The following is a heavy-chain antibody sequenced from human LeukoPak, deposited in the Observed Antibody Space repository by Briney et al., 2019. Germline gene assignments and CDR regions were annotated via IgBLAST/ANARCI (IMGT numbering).Heavy chain of an antibody. V-gene: IGHV4-39*01. J-gene: IGHJ4*02. Sequence: SETLSLPCTVSGGSISSSSYYWGWIRQPPGKGLELIVSIYSSGSTNYDPSLKDRVTISVGTSKNQFSLKRTSVSAADTAVYYCARCSGGSCTYDYWGQGTLVTVSS. CDR2: IYSSGST. CDR1: GGSISSSSYY. CDR3: ARCSGGSCTYDY. D-gene: IGHD2-15*01.